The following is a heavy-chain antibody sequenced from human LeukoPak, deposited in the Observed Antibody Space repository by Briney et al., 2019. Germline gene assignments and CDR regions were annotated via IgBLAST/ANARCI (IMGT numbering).Heavy chain of an antibody. Sequence: GGSLRLSCTASGFIFRSYWLTWVRQAPGKGLEWVANIKEDGSERYYADSVRGRFTISRDNAKNSLYLHMNSLRVEDTAVYYCARENVVIVTRDDYWGQGTLVTVSS. J-gene: IGHJ4*02. CDR1: GFIFRSYW. V-gene: IGHV3-7*01. CDR2: IKEDGSER. D-gene: IGHD3-16*02. CDR3: ARENVVIVTRDDY.